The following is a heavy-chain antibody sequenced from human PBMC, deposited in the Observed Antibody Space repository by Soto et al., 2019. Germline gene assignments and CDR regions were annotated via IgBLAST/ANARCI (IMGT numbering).Heavy chain of an antibody. CDR1: GGTFRTSA. D-gene: IGHD3-3*02. CDR2: IMPVFPTP. Sequence: QVQLVQSGAEVKKPGSSVRVSCKTSGGTFRTSAISWVRQAPGQGLEWMGGIMPVFPTPDYAQKFQGRVTSTADDSTSIVYMELSSLRSEDTAVYYCARDKDRQQLGGNYYYILDVWGQGTTVTVSS. J-gene: IGHJ6*02. CDR3: ARDKDRQQLGGNYYYILDV. V-gene: IGHV1-69*12.